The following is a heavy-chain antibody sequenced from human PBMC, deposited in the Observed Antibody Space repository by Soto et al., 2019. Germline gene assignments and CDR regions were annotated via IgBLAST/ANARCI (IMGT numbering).Heavy chain of an antibody. Sequence: ASVKVSCKASGYTFTDYFIHWVRQAPGQGFEWMGWINPKSRGTTYAQKFQGRVTMTRDTSNTTAYMELRGLRSDDTAIYYCARVTLRAGNWFDPWGQGTLVTVS. CDR3: ARVTLRAGNWFDP. CDR2: INPKSRGT. CDR1: GYTFTDYF. V-gene: IGHV1-2*02. J-gene: IGHJ5*02.